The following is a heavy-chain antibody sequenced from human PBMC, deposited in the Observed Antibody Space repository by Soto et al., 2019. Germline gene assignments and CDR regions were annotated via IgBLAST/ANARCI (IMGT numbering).Heavy chain of an antibody. V-gene: IGHV3-23*01. CDR1: GFTFSSYA. Sequence: VQLLESGGGLVQPGGSLRLSCAASGFTFSSYAMSWVRQAPGKGLEWVSAISGSGGSTYYADSVKGRFTISRDNSKNALYLQMISLRAEDTAVYYWAIPGDPYYDSSGYYYHDYWGQGTLVTVSS. J-gene: IGHJ4*02. CDR3: AIPGDPYYDSSGYYYHDY. D-gene: IGHD3-22*01. CDR2: ISGSGGST.